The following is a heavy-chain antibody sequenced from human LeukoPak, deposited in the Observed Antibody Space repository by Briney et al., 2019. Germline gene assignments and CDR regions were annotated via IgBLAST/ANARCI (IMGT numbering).Heavy chain of an antibody. CDR3: AKDLGSPYYYDNSGYYPKDY. CDR2: ISGSGGST. V-gene: IGHV3-23*01. D-gene: IGHD3-22*01. Sequence: RGSLRLSCAASGFTFSSYAMSWVRQAPGKGLEWVSAISGSGGSTYYADSVKGRFTISRDNSKNTLYLQMNSLRAEDTAVYYCAKDLGSPYYYDNSGYYPKDYWGQGTLVTVSS. J-gene: IGHJ4*02. CDR1: GFTFSSYA.